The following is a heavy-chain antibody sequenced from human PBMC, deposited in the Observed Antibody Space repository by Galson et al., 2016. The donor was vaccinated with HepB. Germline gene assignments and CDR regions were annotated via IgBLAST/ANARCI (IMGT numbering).Heavy chain of an antibody. V-gene: IGHV4-39*07. Sequence: SETLSLTCTVSGDSISSNSYYWGWIRQPPGKGLEWIGSIYSSGSTYYNPSLKSRVTISVDTSKNQFSLKLDSLTAADTGVYYCARGGGYYYYWGQGTPVTVSS. CDR1: GDSISSNSYY. CDR3: ARGGGYYYY. J-gene: IGHJ4*02. D-gene: IGHD3-22*01. CDR2: IYSSGST.